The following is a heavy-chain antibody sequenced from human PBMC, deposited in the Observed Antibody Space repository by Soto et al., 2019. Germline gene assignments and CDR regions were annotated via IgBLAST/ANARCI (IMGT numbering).Heavy chain of an antibody. D-gene: IGHD6-25*01. CDR2: ISAFNGDT. V-gene: IGHV1-18*04. Sequence: QVQLVQSGSEVKKPGASVNVSCKAFGYTFTSYGFSWVRQVPGQGLEWLGWISAFNGDTQYAQTMKGRLTVTTDTSTTTVHMQLRSLIPVDTAVYYCTREAGWQRMVPYDWGQGTLVSVS. CDR1: GYTFTSYG. CDR3: TREAGWQRMVPYD. J-gene: IGHJ4*02.